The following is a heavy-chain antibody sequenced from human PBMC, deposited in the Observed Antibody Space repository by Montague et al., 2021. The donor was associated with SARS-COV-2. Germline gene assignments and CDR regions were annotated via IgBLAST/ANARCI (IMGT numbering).Heavy chain of an antibody. V-gene: IGHV3-23*01. CDR1: GFTFSSYA. D-gene: IGHD5-12*01. CDR2: TSGSGGST. Sequence: SLRLSCAASGFTFSSYAMSWVRQAPGKGLEWVSATSGSGGSTYYADSVKGRFTISRDNSKNTLYLQMNSLRAEDTAVYYCAVDIVAKIKRTLDYWGQGTLVTVSS. J-gene: IGHJ4*02. CDR3: AVDIVAKIKRTLDY.